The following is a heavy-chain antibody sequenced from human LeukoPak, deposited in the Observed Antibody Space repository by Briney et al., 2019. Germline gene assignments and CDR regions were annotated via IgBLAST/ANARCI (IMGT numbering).Heavy chain of an antibody. CDR1: GYSFTSYW. Sequence: KFGESLKISCEGSGYSFTSYWISWVRQMPGKGLEWMGRIDPSGSYTNYSPSFQGHVTISADKSISTAYLQWSSLKASDTAMYYCARRCSSRSCPLDYWGQGTLVTVSS. CDR3: ARRCSSRSCPLDY. D-gene: IGHD2-2*01. CDR2: IDPSGSYT. J-gene: IGHJ4*02. V-gene: IGHV5-10-1*01.